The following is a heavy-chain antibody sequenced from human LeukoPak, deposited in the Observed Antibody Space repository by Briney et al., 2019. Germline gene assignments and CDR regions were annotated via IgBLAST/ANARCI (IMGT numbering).Heavy chain of an antibody. Sequence: GESLKISCEGSGYSFTSYWIGWVRQMPGKGLEGMGIIYPGDSDITYSPSFQGQVTISADRSINTAYLQWSSLKASNTAMYYCARQWHYYDSGRYYSDLVDAFDIWGQGTMLTVSS. J-gene: IGHJ3*02. D-gene: IGHD3-22*01. CDR2: IYPGDSDI. CDR3: ARQWHYYDSGRYYSDLVDAFDI. V-gene: IGHV5-51*01. CDR1: GYSFTSYW.